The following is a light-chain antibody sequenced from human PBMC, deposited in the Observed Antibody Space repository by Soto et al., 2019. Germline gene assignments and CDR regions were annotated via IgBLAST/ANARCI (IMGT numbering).Light chain of an antibody. Sequence: QSVLTQSPSASASLGASVKLTCTLSSGHSSYAIAWHQQQPEKGPRYLMKLNSDGSHSKGDGIPDRFSGSSSGAERYLTISSLQSEDEADYSCQTWGTGHVVFGGGTQLTVL. CDR2: LNSDGSH. CDR1: SGHSSYA. CDR3: QTWGTGHVV. J-gene: IGLJ2*01. V-gene: IGLV4-69*01.